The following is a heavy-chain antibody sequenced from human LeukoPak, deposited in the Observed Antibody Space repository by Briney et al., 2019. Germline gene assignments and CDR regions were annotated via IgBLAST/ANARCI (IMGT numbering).Heavy chain of an antibody. D-gene: IGHD5-24*01. Sequence: LSLTCTVSGGSISSYYWSWIRQPPGKGLEWVTVVSADGRTQLYSDSVKGRFTISRDNSLNTLHLQMNSLRTEDTAVYYCAREFGHNRWYFDYWGQGALVTVSS. CDR2: VSADGRTQ. CDR1: GGSISSYY. V-gene: IGHV3-30*03. CDR3: AREFGHNRWYFDY. J-gene: IGHJ4*02.